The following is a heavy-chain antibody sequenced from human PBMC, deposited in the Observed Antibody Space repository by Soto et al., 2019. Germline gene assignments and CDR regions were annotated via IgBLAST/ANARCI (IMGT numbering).Heavy chain of an antibody. J-gene: IGHJ6*02. CDR1: EYSLSSYW. CDR2: IYLSDSET. CDR3: ARSGALSPFADGMDV. D-gene: IGHD3-16*02. V-gene: IGHV5-51*01. Sequence: GESLKISCKASEYSLSSYWIGWVRQTPGKGLEWMGIIYLSDSETRYNPSFQGQVTISADNSISTAYLQWRSLKASDTAIYYCARSGALSPFADGMDVWGQGTTVTVSS.